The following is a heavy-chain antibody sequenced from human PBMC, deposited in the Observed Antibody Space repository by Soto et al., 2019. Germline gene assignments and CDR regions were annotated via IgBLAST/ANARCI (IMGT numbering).Heavy chain of an antibody. J-gene: IGHJ6*02. V-gene: IGHV4-34*01. CDR1: GGSFSGYY. CDR2: INHSGST. Sequence: SEALPRTCAVYGGSFSGYYWSWIRQPPGKGLEWIGEINHSGSTNYNPSLKSRVTISVDTSKNQFSLKLSSVTAADTAVYYCARGRWYYDGSGSYIPSYYYGMDVWGQVNTVT. CDR3: ARGRWYYDGSGSYIPSYYYGMDV. D-gene: IGHD3-10*01.